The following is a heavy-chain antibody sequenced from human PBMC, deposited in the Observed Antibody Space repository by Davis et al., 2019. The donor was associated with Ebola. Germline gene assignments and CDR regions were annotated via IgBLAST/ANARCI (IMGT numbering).Heavy chain of an antibody. J-gene: IGHJ4*02. CDR1: GFTFSSYS. V-gene: IGHV3-48*01. CDR3: AKIVVVTAIPHFDY. CDR2: ISSSSSTI. D-gene: IGHD2-21*02. Sequence: GESLKISCAASGFTFSSYSMNWLRQAPGKGLQRVSYISSSSSTIYYADSVKGRFTISRDNSKNTLYLQMNSLRAEDTAVYYCAKIVVVTAIPHFDYSGQGTLVTVSS.